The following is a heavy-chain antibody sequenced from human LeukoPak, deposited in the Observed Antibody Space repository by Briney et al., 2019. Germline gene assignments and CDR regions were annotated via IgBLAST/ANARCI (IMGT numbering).Heavy chain of an antibody. D-gene: IGHD4-17*01. J-gene: IGHJ5*02. CDR2: ISYDGSHK. CDR1: GITFRSYG. CDR3: AKGARGDTVTSIVGLNWFDP. V-gene: IGHV3-30*18. Sequence: PGRSLRLSCAASGITFRSYGMHWVRQAPGKRLEWVAVISYDGSHKYYADSVKGRFSISRDNSKNTLYLQMNSLRADDTAVYYCAKGARGDTVTSIVGLNWFDPWGQGTLVTVSS.